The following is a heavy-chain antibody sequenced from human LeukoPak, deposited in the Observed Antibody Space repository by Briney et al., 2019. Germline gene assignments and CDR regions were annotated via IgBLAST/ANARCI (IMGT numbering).Heavy chain of an antibody. CDR1: GGSFSGYY. D-gene: IGHD5-18*01. J-gene: IGHJ4*02. Sequence: PSETLSLTCAVYGGSFSGYYWSWIRQPPGKGLEWIGEINHSGSTNYNPSLKSRVTISVDTSKNQFSLKLSSVTAADTAVYYCARVPVDTAMVTAFDYRGQGTLVTVSS. CDR3: ARVPVDTAMVTAFDY. V-gene: IGHV4-34*01. CDR2: INHSGST.